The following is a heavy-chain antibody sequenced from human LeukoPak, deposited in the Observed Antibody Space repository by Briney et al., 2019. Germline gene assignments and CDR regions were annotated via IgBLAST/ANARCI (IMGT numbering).Heavy chain of an antibody. D-gene: IGHD3-10*01. CDR1: GYTFTSYA. CDR2: INAGSGNT. V-gene: IGHV1-3*03. Sequence: ASVKVSCKASGYTFTSYAMHWVRQAPGQRLEWMGWINAGSGNTKYSQEFQGRVTITRDTSASTAYMELSSLRSEDMAVYYCAREGRDTYYYDYWGQGTLVTVSS. J-gene: IGHJ4*02. CDR3: AREGRDTYYYDY.